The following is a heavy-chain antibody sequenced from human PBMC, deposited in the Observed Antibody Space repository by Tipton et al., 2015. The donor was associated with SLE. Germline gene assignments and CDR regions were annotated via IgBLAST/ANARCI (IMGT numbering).Heavy chain of an antibody. Sequence: QLVQSGAEVKKPGASVKVSCKASGYTFTSYEINWVRQATGQGLEWMGWMNPSSGNTVYAQKFQGRVTMTRNTSITTAYMELSSLRPEDTAVYYCAAHDFWRGYPHFICYLAMNVWGQATTVTVSS. CDR2: MNPSSGNT. CDR1: GYTFTSYE. J-gene: IGHJ6*02. D-gene: IGHD3-3*01. CDR3: AAHDFWRGYPHFICYLAMNV. V-gene: IGHV1-8*01.